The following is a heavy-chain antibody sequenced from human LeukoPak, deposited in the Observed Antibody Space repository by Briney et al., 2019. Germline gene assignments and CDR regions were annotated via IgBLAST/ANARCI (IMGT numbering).Heavy chain of an antibody. Sequence: GGSLRLSCAASGFTFDDYAMHWVRQAPGKGLEWVSLICGDGGSTYYADSVKGRFTISRDNSKNSLYLQMDSLRTEDTALYYCAKDTNFGVVSEYDYYDGMDVWGQGTTVTVSS. V-gene: IGHV3-43*02. J-gene: IGHJ6*02. CDR2: ICGDGGST. D-gene: IGHD3-3*01. CDR1: GFTFDDYA. CDR3: AKDTNFGVVSEYDYYDGMDV.